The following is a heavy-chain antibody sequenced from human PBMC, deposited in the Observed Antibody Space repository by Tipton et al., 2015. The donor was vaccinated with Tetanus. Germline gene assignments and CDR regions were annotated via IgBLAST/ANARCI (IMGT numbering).Heavy chain of an antibody. CDR3: ARAHCSDGVCNFDF. J-gene: IGHJ4*02. CDR1: GYIFTNYW. CDR2: IYPGDSDT. D-gene: IGHD2-15*01. Sequence: QLVQSGAEVKKPGESLRISCKGSGYIFTNYWIGWVRQKPGKGLEWMGLIYPGDSDTRYSPSFQGQVTISVDKSINTAYLQWSSLKASDTSMFYWARAHCSDGVCNFDFWGQGALVTVAS. V-gene: IGHV5-51*01.